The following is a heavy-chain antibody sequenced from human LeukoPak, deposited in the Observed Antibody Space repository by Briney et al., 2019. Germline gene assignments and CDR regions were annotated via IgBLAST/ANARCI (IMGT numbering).Heavy chain of an antibody. CDR2: IYYSGST. Sequence: SQTLSLTCTVSGGSISSGGYYWSWIRQHPGKGLEWIGYIYYSGSTYYNPSLKSRVTISVDTSKNQFSLKLSSVTAADTAVYYCARARYCSSTSCYSYYYYYGMDVWGQGTTVTVSS. CDR1: GGSISSGGYY. D-gene: IGHD2-2*01. CDR3: ARARYCSSTSCYSYYYYYGMDV. J-gene: IGHJ6*01. V-gene: IGHV4-31*03.